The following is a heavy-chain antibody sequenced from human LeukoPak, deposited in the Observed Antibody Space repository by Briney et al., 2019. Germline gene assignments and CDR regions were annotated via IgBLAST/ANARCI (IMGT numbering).Heavy chain of an antibody. J-gene: IGHJ4*02. CDR2: IYPGDSDT. CDR1: GYSFSSYW. V-gene: IGHV5-51*01. D-gene: IGHD5-18*01. Sequence: GESLKISCKGSGYSFSSYWIGWVRQLPGKGLEWMGIIYPGDSDTRYSPSFQGQVTISSDKSISTDYLQWSTLTASDTAIYYCARRTAMGKSDFDYWGQGTLVTVSS. CDR3: ARRTAMGKSDFDY.